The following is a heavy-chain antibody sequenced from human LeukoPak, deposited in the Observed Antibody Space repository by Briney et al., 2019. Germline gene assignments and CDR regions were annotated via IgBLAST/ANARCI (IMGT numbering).Heavy chain of an antibody. Sequence: SETLSLTCTVSGGSVSSGTYYWGWIRQPPGTRLEWIGYIYYSGTTNYNPSFKSRVTMSVDTSKNQFSLKLTSVTAADTAVYYCARGAVVNGLDVWGQGTTVTVSS. CDR2: IYYSGTT. D-gene: IGHD3-16*02. CDR1: GGSVSSGTYY. CDR3: ARGAVVNGLDV. J-gene: IGHJ6*02. V-gene: IGHV4-61*01.